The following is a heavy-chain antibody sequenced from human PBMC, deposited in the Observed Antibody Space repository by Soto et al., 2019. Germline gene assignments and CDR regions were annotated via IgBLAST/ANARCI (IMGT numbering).Heavy chain of an antibody. J-gene: IGHJ3*02. CDR2: IYHSGST. CDR1: GCYISSTNW. D-gene: IGHD3-10*01. V-gene: IGHV4-4*02. Sequence: SEPLSLTCAVSGCYISSTNWWSRVRQPTGKGQEWVGEIYHSGSTNYNPSLKSRVTISVYKSKNQFSLKLSSVTAADTAVYYCASYGGYYYGSGSYYRRDDAFDIWGQGTMVT. CDR3: ASYGGYYYGSGSYYRRDDAFDI.